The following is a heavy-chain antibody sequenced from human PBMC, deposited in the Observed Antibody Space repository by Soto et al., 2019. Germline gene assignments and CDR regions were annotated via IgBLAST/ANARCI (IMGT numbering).Heavy chain of an antibody. CDR2: IWYDGSNK. CDR3: ARDGYDILSKGYFDY. CDR1: GFTFSSYG. D-gene: IGHD3-9*01. J-gene: IGHJ4*02. Sequence: GGSLRLSCAASGFTFSSYGMHWVRQAPGKGLEWVAVIWYDGSNKYYADSVKDRFTISRDNSKNTLYLQMNSLRAEDTAVYYCARDGYDILSKGYFDYWGQGTLVTVSS. V-gene: IGHV3-33*01.